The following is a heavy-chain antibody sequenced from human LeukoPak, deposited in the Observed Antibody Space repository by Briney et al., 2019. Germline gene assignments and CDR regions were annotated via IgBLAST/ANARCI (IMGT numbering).Heavy chain of an antibody. CDR1: GFTFSSYA. D-gene: IGHD4-23*01. CDR2: ISGSGAST. Sequence: GGSLRLSCAASGFTFSSYAITWVRQAPGKGLEWVSTISGSGASTYYADSVKGRFTISRDNAKNTLYLQMNSLRAEDTAVYYCARDLPYGGNDYWGQGTLVTVSS. V-gene: IGHV3-23*01. CDR3: ARDLPYGGNDY. J-gene: IGHJ4*02.